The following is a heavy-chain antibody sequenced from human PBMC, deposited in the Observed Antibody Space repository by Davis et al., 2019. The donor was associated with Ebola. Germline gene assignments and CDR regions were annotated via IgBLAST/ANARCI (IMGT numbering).Heavy chain of an antibody. CDR3: ASGLDY. J-gene: IGHJ4*02. V-gene: IGHV3-21*01. CDR2: ISKTSVYT. CDR1: GGSISSSS. Sequence: ETLSLTCTVSGGSISSSSHYWGWLRQAPGKGLEWVSTISKTSVYTYYAESVKGRFTISRDNAKNSLYLQMDGLRVDDTAIYYCASGLDYWGQGSLVTVSS.